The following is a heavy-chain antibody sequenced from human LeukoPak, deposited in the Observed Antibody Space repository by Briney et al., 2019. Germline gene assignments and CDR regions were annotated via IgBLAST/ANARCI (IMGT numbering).Heavy chain of an antibody. CDR2: ISAYNGNT. CDR1: GYTFTSYG. CDR3: ATGGPVPPTEYFQH. D-gene: IGHD3-10*01. V-gene: IGHV1-18*01. Sequence: GASVKVSCRASGYTFTSYGISWVRQAPGQGLEWMGWISAYNGNTNYAQKLQGRVTMTTDTSTSTAYMELRSLRSDDTAVYYCATGGPVPPTEYFQHWGQGTLVTVSS. J-gene: IGHJ1*01.